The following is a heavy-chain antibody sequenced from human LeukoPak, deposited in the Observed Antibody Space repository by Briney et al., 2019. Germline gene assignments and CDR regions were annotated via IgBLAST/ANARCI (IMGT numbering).Heavy chain of an antibody. CDR3: ARHSKPRTYFYDTSDAFDI. V-gene: IGHV3-7*01. J-gene: IGHJ3*02. CDR1: EFTFSSYF. CDR2: INEDGSEK. Sequence: GGSLRLSCAASEFTFSSYFMNWVRQAPGKGLEWVANINEDGSEKYYVDSVKGRFTISRDNAKNSLYLQMNSLRAEDTAVYYCARHSKPRTYFYDTSDAFDIWGQGTMVTVSS. D-gene: IGHD3-22*01.